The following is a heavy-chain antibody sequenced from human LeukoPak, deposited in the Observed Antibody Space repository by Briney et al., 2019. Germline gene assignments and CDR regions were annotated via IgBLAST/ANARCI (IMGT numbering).Heavy chain of an antibody. CDR1: GFTFSSYE. Sequence: GGSLRLSCAASGFTFSSYEMNWVRQAPGKGLEWVSYISSSGSTIYYADSVKGRFTISRDNAKNSLYLQMNSLRAEDTAVYYCAREGVITFGGVIGPFDYWGQGTLVTVSS. CDR3: AREGVITFGGVIGPFDY. D-gene: IGHD3-16*02. V-gene: IGHV3-48*03. CDR2: ISSSGSTI. J-gene: IGHJ4*02.